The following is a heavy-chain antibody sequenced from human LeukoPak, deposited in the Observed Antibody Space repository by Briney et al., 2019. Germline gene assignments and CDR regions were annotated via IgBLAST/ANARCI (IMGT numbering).Heavy chain of an antibody. V-gene: IGHV3-30*03. CDR3: ARGMTIGWFLDN. CDR2: ISSDGNNE. CDR1: GSISSSNW. J-gene: IGHJ4*02. Sequence: PSETLSLTCAVSGGSISSSNWWSWVRQSPGKGLEWVAAISSDGNNEYYADSVKGRFTISRDNSKSTLYLQMNSLRAEDTALYYCARGMTIGWFLDNWGQGTLVAVSS. D-gene: IGHD3-10*01.